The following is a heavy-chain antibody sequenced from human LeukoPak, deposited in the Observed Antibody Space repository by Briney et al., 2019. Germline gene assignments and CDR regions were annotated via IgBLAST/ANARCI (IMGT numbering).Heavy chain of an antibody. D-gene: IGHD3-3*01. CDR2: ISSSSSYI. Sequence: GGSLRLSCAASGFTFSSYSMNWVRQAPGKGLEWVSSISSSSSYIYYADSVKGRFTISRDNSKNTLYLQMNSLRAEDTAVYYCAKGSMKSVLRFLEWLRPCFDYWGQGTLVTVSS. J-gene: IGHJ4*02. CDR3: AKGSMKSVLRFLEWLRPCFDY. CDR1: GFTFSSYS. V-gene: IGHV3-21*04.